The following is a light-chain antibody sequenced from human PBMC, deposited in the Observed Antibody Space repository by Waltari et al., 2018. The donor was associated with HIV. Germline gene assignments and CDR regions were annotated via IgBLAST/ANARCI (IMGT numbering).Light chain of an antibody. V-gene: IGLV1-40*01. CDR3: QSYDSSLSSVL. J-gene: IGLJ2*01. Sequence: QSVLTQPPSVSGAPGQRVTISCTGSTSNIGAHYGVNWYQEVPGTAPGLLIYGDHNRPSGIPDRFSGSRAGTSASLAINGLQAEDEAEYYCQSYDSSLSSVLFGGGTKLTVL. CDR1: TSNIGAHYG. CDR2: GDH.